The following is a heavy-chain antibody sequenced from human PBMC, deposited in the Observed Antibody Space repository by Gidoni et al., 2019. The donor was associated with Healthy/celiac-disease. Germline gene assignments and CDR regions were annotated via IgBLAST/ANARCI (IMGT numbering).Heavy chain of an antibody. D-gene: IGHD4-4*01. CDR1: GYTFTSYG. V-gene: IGHV1-18*04. J-gene: IGHJ5*02. CDR2: ISAYNGKT. Sequence: QVHLVQSGAAVKTPGASVPVSCKASGYTFTSYGISWVRQAPGQGLEWMGWISAYNGKTNYAQKLKGRVTMTTDTSTSTDYMELRSLRSDDTAVYYCARFYSNYEGWFDPWGQGTLVTVSS. CDR3: ARFYSNYEGWFDP.